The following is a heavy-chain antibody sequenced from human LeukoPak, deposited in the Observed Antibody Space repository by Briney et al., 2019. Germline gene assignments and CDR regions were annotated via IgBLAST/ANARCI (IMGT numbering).Heavy chain of an antibody. CDR2: INSYGSTT. J-gene: IGHJ4*02. CDR1: GFTFSSYW. V-gene: IGHV3-74*01. CDR3: ATAAPNHFDH. Sequence: GGSLRLSCAASGFTFSSYWMHWVRQAPGKGLVWVSRINSYGSTTSYADSVKGRFTISRDNAKNTLYLQMNSVRAEDTAVYYCATAAPNHFDHWGQGTLVTVSS. D-gene: IGHD1-14*01.